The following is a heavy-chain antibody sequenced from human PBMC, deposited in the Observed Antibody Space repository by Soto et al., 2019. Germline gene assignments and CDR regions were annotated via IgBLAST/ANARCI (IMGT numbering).Heavy chain of an antibody. Sequence: PSETLSLTCAVYGGSFSGYYWSWIRQPPGKGLEWIGEINHSGSTNYNPSLKSRVTISVDTSKNQFSLKLSSVTAAGTAVYYCARGNKWLASDYWGQGTLVTVSS. D-gene: IGHD6-19*01. CDR1: GGSFSGYY. CDR3: ARGNKWLASDY. V-gene: IGHV4-34*01. CDR2: INHSGST. J-gene: IGHJ4*02.